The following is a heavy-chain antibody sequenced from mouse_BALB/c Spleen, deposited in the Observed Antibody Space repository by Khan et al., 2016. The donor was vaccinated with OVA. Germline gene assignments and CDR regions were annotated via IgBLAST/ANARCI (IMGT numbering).Heavy chain of an antibody. CDR3: TRGVGYFEY. Sequence: QVQLQQSGAELVRPGASVKLSCKASGYTFTNYWINWVKQRPGQGLEWIGNIYPSDSYINYNQNFKDKATLIVDKSSRTAYMQLSSPTSEDSAVFYCTRGVGYFEYWGQGTTLTVSS. J-gene: IGHJ2*01. V-gene: IGHV1-69*02. CDR1: GYTFTNYW. CDR2: IYPSDSYI. D-gene: IGHD1-3*01.